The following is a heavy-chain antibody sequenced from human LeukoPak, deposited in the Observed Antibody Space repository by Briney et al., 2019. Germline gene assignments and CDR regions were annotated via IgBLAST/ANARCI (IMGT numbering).Heavy chain of an antibody. J-gene: IGHJ4*02. D-gene: IGHD2-21*01. Sequence: GGSLRLSCAASGFTVSSNYMSCVRQAPGKGLEWVSVIYSGGTTYYADSVKGRFTISRDNSKNTLYLQMNSLRAEDTAVYYCAKGWGAWVGYRCGPLEYWGQGTLVTVSS. V-gene: IGHV3-66*02. CDR2: IYSGGTT. CDR3: AKGWGAWVGYRCGPLEY. CDR1: GFTVSSNY.